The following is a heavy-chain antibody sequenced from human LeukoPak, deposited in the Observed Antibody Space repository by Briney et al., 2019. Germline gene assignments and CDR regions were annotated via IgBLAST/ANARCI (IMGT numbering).Heavy chain of an antibody. J-gene: IGHJ6*02. CDR1: GFTFSSYW. CDR2: INSDGSTT. D-gene: IGHD2-21*02. Sequence: GGPLRLSCAASGFTFSSYWMHWVRQAPGKGLVWVSRINSDGSTTSYADSVKGRFTISRDNAKNTLYLQMNSLRAEDTAVYFCARLYCGADCYRSYYYYGMDVWGQGTTVTVS. V-gene: IGHV3-74*01. CDR3: ARLYCGADCYRSYYYYGMDV.